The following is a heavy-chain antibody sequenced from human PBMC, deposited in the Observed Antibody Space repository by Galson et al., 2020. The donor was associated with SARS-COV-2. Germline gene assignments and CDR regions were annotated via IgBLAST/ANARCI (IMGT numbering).Heavy chain of an antibody. Sequence: GGSLRLSCAASGFTFSSYAMHWVRQAPGKGLEWVAVISYDGSTKYYADSVKGRFTISRDNSKNTLYLQMNSLRAEDTAVYYCASSLLIVGAMGDEYWGQGTLVTVSS. CDR2: ISYDGSTK. J-gene: IGHJ4*02. D-gene: IGHD1-26*01. CDR3: ASSLLIVGAMGDEY. CDR1: GFTFSSYA. V-gene: IGHV3-30*04.